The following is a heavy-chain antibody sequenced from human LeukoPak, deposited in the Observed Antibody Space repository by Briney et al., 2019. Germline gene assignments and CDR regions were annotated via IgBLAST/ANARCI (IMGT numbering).Heavy chain of an antibody. D-gene: IGHD3-10*01. J-gene: IGHJ3*02. CDR2: IYTSGST. CDR1: GGSISSGSYY. Sequence: SETLSLTCTVSGGSISSGSYYWSWIRQPAGKGLEWIGRIYTSGSTNYNPSLKSRVTISVDTSKNQFSLKLSSVTAADTAVYHCARDLGEYYYGSGPTFDIWGQGTMVTVSS. V-gene: IGHV4-61*02. CDR3: ARDLGEYYYGSGPTFDI.